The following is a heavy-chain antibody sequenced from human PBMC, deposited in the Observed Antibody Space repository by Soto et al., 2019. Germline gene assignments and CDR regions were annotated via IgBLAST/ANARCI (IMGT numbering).Heavy chain of an antibody. CDR1: GGSFSSFS. D-gene: IGHD3-22*01. V-gene: IGHV1-69*01. Sequence: QVILAQSGAEVKKPGSSVKVSCKVSGGSFSSFSINWVRQAPGQRFEWMGGIIPILGTANFTQKFQDRVTFTADESTAIAYMPLSSLTSEDTAFYYCTSFDSNGYYPQNHYWGPGTQVTVSS. CDR3: TSFDSNGYYPQNHY. CDR2: IIPILGTA. J-gene: IGHJ4*02.